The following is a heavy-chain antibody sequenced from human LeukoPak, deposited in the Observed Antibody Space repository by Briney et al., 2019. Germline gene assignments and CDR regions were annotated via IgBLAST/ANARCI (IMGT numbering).Heavy chain of an antibody. CDR2: IRYDGSNK. J-gene: IGHJ6*03. D-gene: IGHD1-26*01. V-gene: IGHV3-30*02. CDR1: GFTFSSYG. CDR3: AKDLGKWELSYYYYMDV. Sequence: PGGSLRLSCAASGFTFSSYGMHWVRQAPGKGLEWVAFIRYDGSNKYYADSVKGRFTISRDNSKNTLYLQMNSLRAEDTAVYYCAKDLGKWELSYYYYMDVWGKGTTVTVSS.